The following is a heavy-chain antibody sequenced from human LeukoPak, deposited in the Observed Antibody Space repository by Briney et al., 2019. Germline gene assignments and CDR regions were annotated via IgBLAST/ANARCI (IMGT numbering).Heavy chain of an antibody. CDR1: GFTLSNAW. Sequence: GGSLSLSCAASGFTLSNAWMSWVRRAPGKGLEWVARIRSKSDGGTTDYAATVKGRFSISRDDSRNTVYLQMNSLRTEDTAVFYCAADVPDNAAQIDYWGQGTLVTVSS. D-gene: IGHD1-1*01. CDR2: IRSKSDGGTT. CDR3: AADVPDNAAQIDY. V-gene: IGHV3-15*01. J-gene: IGHJ4*02.